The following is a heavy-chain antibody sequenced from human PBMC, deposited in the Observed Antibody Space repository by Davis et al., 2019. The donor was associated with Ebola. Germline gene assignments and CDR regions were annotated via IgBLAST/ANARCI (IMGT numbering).Heavy chain of an antibody. CDR2: ISSSSSYI. V-gene: IGHV3-21*01. CDR1: GFTFSSYS. J-gene: IGHJ4*02. D-gene: IGHD3-22*01. CDR3: ARESYYYDSSGYTYYFDY. Sequence: GESLKISCAASGFTFSSYSMNWVRQAPGKGLEWVSSISSSSSYIYYADSVKGRFTISRDNAKNSLYLQMNSLRDEDTAVYYCARESYYYDSSGYTYYFDYWGQGTLVTVSS.